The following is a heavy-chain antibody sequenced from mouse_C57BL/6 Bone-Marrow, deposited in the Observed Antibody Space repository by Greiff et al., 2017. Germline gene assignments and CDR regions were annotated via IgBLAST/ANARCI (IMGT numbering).Heavy chain of an antibody. J-gene: IGHJ3*01. V-gene: IGHV1-61*01. CDR3: ASWRSNSFAY. CDR2: IYPSDSET. D-gene: IGHD2-5*01. CDR1: GYTFTSYW. Sequence: QVQLQQPGAELVRPGSSVKLSCKASGYTFTSYWMDWVKQTPGQGLEWIGNIYPSDSETHYNQKFKDKATLTVDKSSSTAYMQLSSLTSEDSAVYYCASWRSNSFAYWGQGTLVTVSA.